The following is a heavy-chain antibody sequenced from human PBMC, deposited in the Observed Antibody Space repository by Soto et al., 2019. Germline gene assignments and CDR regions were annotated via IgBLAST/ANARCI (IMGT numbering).Heavy chain of an antibody. CDR3: AKDINSSWKNYYGMDV. V-gene: IGHV3-9*01. J-gene: IGHJ6*02. Sequence: PGGSLRLSCAASGFTFDDYAMHWVRQAPGKGLEWVSGISWNSGSIGYADSVKGRFTISRDNAKNSLYLQMDSLRAEDTALYYCAKDINSSWKNYYGMDVWGQGTTVTVSS. CDR1: GFTFDDYA. D-gene: IGHD6-13*01. CDR2: ISWNSGSI.